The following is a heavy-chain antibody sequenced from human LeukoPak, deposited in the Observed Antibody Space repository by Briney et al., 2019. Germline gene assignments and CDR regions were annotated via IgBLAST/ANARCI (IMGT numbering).Heavy chain of an antibody. CDR2: ISSSSSYI. CDR1: GFTFSSYS. Sequence: GGSLRLSCAASGFTFSSYSMNWVRQAPGKGLEWVSSISSSSSYIYYADSVKGRFTISRDNAKNSLYLQMNSLRAEHTAVYYCASVTVLTGYFHFDYWGQGTLVTVSS. CDR3: ASVTVLTGYFHFDY. J-gene: IGHJ4*02. D-gene: IGHD3-9*01. V-gene: IGHV3-21*01.